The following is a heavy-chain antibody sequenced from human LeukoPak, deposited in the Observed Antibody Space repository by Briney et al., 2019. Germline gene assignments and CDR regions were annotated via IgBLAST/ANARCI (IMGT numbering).Heavy chain of an antibody. CDR1: GGSISSSSYY. CDR3: ARTITMIVVVTTVCFDY. D-gene: IGHD3-22*01. CDR2: IYYSGST. V-gene: IGHV4-39*01. J-gene: IGHJ4*02. Sequence: SETLSLTCTVSGGSISSSSYYWGWIRQPPGKGLEWIGSIYYSGSTYYNPSLKSRVTISVDTSKNQFSLKLSSVTAADTAVYYCARTITMIVVVTTVCFDYWGQGTLVTVSS.